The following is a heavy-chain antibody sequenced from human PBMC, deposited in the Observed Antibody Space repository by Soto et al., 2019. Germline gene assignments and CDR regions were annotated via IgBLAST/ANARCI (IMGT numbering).Heavy chain of an antibody. Sequence: SVKVSCKASGGTFSSYAISWVRQAPGQGLEWMGGIIPIFGTANYAQKFQGRVTITADESTSTAYMELSSLRSEDTAVYYCARGRGRIQLRAAIFAYWGQGTLVTVSS. CDR2: IIPIFGTA. CDR3: ARGRGRIQLRAAIFAY. D-gene: IGHD5-18*01. CDR1: GGTFSSYA. J-gene: IGHJ4*02. V-gene: IGHV1-69*13.